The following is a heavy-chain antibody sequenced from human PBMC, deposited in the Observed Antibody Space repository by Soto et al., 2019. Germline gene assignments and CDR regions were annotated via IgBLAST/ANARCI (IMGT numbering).Heavy chain of an antibody. CDR1: GFTFSSYA. CDR2: ISYDGSNK. V-gene: IGHV3-30-3*01. J-gene: IGHJ2*01. Sequence: QVQLVESGGGVVQPGRSLRLSCAASGFTFSSYAMHWVRQAPGKGLEWVAVISYDGSNKYYADSVKGRFTIYRDNSKNTLYXQMNXXXXXXXAXYYCXRPXXXXXXNWGYFDLWGRGTLVTVSS. CDR3: XRPXXXXXXNWGYFDL. D-gene: IGHD3-10*01.